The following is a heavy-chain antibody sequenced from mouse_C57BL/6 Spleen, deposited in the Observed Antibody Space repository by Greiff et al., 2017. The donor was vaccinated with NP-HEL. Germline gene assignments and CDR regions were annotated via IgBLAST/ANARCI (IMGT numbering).Heavy chain of an antibody. CDR2: IYPGDGDT. Sequence: VQLQQSGPELVKPGASVKISCKASGYAFSSSWMNWVKQRPGKGLEWIGRIYPGDGDTNYNGKFKGKATLTADKSSSTAYMQLSSLTSEDSAVYFCARSSYAMDYWGQRTSVTVSS. J-gene: IGHJ4*01. CDR3: ARSSYAMDY. CDR1: GYAFSSSW. V-gene: IGHV1-82*01.